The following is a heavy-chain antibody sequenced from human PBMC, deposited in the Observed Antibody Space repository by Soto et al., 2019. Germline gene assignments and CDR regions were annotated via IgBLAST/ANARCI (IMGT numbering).Heavy chain of an antibody. D-gene: IGHD1-1*01. CDR2: IMPIFRTP. CDR1: GGTFRNSA. Sequence: QVQLEQSGAEVKKPGSSVKVSCKASGGTFRNSAISWVRQAPGQGLEWMGGIMPIFRTPDYAHKFQDRVTITADESTSTAYMELSGLRSDDTAVYYCVRDNDRPQLGGNYYYILDVWGHGTTVTVSS. CDR3: VRDNDRPQLGGNYYYILDV. J-gene: IGHJ6*02. V-gene: IGHV1-69*12.